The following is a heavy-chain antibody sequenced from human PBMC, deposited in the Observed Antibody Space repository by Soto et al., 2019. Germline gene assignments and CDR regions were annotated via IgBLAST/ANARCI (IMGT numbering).Heavy chain of an antibody. V-gene: IGHV1-18*01. J-gene: IGHJ5*02. CDR1: GYTFTSYG. CDR3: ARGGGPYYYDSSGYYAWFDP. CDR2: ISAYNGNT. D-gene: IGHD3-22*01. Sequence: ASVKVSCKASGYTFTSYGISWVRQAPGQGLEWMGWISAYNGNTNYSQKLQGRVTMTTDTSTSTAYMELSSLRSEDTAVYYCARGGGPYYYDSSGYYAWFDPWGQGTLVTVSS.